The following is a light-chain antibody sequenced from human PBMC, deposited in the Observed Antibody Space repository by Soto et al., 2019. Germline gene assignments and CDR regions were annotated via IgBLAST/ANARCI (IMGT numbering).Light chain of an antibody. CDR3: QQSYSTPIT. CDR2: ATS. V-gene: IGKV1-39*01. CDR1: QTIRNY. Sequence: DIQMTQSPSSLSATVGDRVTITCRASQTIRNYLNWYQQKPGEAPKLLIYATSSLQSGVPSRFSGSGSGTDFTLTISSLQPEDFATYYCQQSYSTPITFGQGTRLEI. J-gene: IGKJ5*01.